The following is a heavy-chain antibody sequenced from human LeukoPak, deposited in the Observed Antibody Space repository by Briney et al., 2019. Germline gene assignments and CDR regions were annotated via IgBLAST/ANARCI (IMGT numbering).Heavy chain of an antibody. CDR2: INHSGST. CDR3: ARGKNYYGSGSYNLRTNWFDP. CDR1: GGSFSGYY. D-gene: IGHD3-10*01. J-gene: IGHJ5*02. V-gene: IGHV4-34*01. Sequence: SETLSLTCAVYGGSFSGYYWSWIGQPPGKGLEWIGEINHSGSTNYNPSLKSRVTISVDTSKNQFSLKLSSVTAADTAVYYCARGKNYYGSGSYNLRTNWFDPWGQGTLVTVSS.